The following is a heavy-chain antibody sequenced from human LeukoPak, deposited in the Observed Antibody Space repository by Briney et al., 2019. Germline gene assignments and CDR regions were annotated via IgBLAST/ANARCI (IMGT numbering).Heavy chain of an antibody. CDR3: ARGRGSTVTTEWFDP. CDR2: MNPNSGNT. J-gene: IGHJ5*02. D-gene: IGHD4-11*01. Sequence: GASVKVSCKASGYTFTSYDINWVRQAPGQGLEWMGWMNPNSGNTGYAQKFQGRVTFTRNTSISTTHMEMSSLRSEDTAVYYCARGRGSTVTTEWFDPWGQGTLVTVSS. V-gene: IGHV1-8*03. CDR1: GYTFTSYD.